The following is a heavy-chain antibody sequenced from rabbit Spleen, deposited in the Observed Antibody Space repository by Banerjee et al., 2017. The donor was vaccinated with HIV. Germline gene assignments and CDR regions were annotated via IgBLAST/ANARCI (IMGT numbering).Heavy chain of an antibody. V-gene: IGHV1S45*01. CDR2: IDTGSSGFS. CDR1: GVSFSSNYY. J-gene: IGHJ6*01. Sequence: QEQLVESGGGLVQPEGSLTLTRTASGVSFSSNYYMCWVRQAPGKGLEWIACIDTGSSGFSYFASWAKGRFTISKTSSTTVTLQMTSLTAADTATYFCARDSGSSFSSYGMDLWGQGTLVTVS. D-gene: IGHD8-1*01. CDR3: ARDSGSSFSSYGMDL.